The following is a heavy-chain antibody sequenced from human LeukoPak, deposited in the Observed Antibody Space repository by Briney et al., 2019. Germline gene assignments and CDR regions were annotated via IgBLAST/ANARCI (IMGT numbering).Heavy chain of an antibody. D-gene: IGHD3-10*01. CDR2: IYYSGST. V-gene: IGHV4-39*07. J-gene: IGHJ5*02. CDR3: ARVYGSGSYYTRWFDP. CDR1: GGSISSSSYY. Sequence: SETLSLTCTVSGGSISSSSYYWGWIRQPPGKGLEWIGSIYYSGSTYYNPSLKSRVTISVDTSKNQFSLKLSSVTAADTAVYYCARVYGSGSYYTRWFDPWGQGTLVTVSS.